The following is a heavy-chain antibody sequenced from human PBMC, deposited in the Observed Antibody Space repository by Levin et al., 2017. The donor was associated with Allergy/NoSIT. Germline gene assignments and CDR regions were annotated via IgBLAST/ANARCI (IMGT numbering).Heavy chain of an antibody. D-gene: IGHD3/OR15-3a*01. V-gene: IGHV3-74*01. CDR1: GFTFSYHW. Sequence: GGSLRLSCAASGFTFSYHWMHWVRQAPGKGLVWVSGINSGGTDTYNADSVKGRFTISRDDAKNTVYLEMNSLRVEDTAIYYCTTVDTNWGQGTLVTVSS. CDR3: TTVDTN. CDR2: INSGGTDT. J-gene: IGHJ4*02.